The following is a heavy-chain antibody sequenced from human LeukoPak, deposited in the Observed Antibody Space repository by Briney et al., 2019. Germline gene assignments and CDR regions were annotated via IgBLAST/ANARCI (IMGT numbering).Heavy chain of an antibody. Sequence: QPGGSLRLSCAASGFTFSSYGMHWVRQAPGKGLEWVAFIRYDGSNKYYADSVKGRLTISRDNSKNSLYLQMNSLRAEDTAVYYCASEPPSGWYNANWFDPWGQGTLVTVSS. CDR1: GFTFSSYG. V-gene: IGHV3-30*02. CDR2: IRYDGSNK. CDR3: ASEPPSGWYNANWFDP. J-gene: IGHJ5*02. D-gene: IGHD6-19*01.